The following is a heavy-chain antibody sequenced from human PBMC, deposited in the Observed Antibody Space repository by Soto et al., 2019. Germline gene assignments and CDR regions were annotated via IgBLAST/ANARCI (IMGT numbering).Heavy chain of an antibody. CDR3: AKGDTRPPVDY. J-gene: IGHJ4*02. Sequence: PGGSLRLSCAASGFTFSSYSMTWVRQAPGKGLEWVSAISGGGVSIYYADSVKGRFTISRDNSKNTLYLLMNSLRAEDTALYYCAKGDTRPPVDYWGQGAMVTVYS. CDR1: GFTFSSYS. D-gene: IGHD5-18*01. V-gene: IGHV3-23*01. CDR2: ISGGGVSI.